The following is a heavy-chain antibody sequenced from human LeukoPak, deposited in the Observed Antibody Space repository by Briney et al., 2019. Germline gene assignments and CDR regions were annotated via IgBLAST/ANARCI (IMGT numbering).Heavy chain of an antibody. Sequence: ASVKVSCKGSGYTFTSYDINWVRQATGQGLEWMGWMNPNSGNTGYAQKFQGRVTITRNTSISTAYMELSSLRSEDTAVYYCARAVCSGGSCYYYYMDVWGKGTTVTVSS. D-gene: IGHD2-15*01. CDR1: GYTFTSYD. V-gene: IGHV1-8*03. J-gene: IGHJ6*03. CDR2: MNPNSGNT. CDR3: ARAVCSGGSCYYYYMDV.